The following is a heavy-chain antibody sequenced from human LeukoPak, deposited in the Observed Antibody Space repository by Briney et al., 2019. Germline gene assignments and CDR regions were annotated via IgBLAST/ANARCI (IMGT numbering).Heavy chain of an antibody. Sequence: PSETLSLTCTVSGVSISSSNYYWGWIRQPPGSGLEWIGTIYYSGTTYYNPSLKSRVTISVDTSKNQFSLKLRSVTAADTAVYYCARHDRAADSFDIWGQGTLVTVSS. CDR2: IYYSGTT. CDR1: GVSISSSNYY. J-gene: IGHJ3*02. V-gene: IGHV4-39*01. D-gene: IGHD3-22*01. CDR3: ARHDRAADSFDI.